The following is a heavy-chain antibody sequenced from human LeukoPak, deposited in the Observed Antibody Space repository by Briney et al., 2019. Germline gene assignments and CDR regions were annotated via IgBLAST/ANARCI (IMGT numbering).Heavy chain of an antibody. CDR2: IYYSGST. CDR1: GGSISSYY. D-gene: IGHD2-2*01. Sequence: PSETLSLTCTVSGGSISSYYWSWIRQPPGKGLEGIGYIYYSGSTNYNPSLKSRVTISVDTSKNQFSLKLSSVTAADTAVYYCARDQTVVPAATRYYYYYGMDVWGQGTTVTVSS. V-gene: IGHV4-59*01. CDR3: ARDQTVVPAATRYYYYYGMDV. J-gene: IGHJ6*02.